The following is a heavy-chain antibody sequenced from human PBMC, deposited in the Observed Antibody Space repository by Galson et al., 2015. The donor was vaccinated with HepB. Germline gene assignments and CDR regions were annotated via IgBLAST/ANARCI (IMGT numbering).Heavy chain of an antibody. CDR2: IYPRDSDT. CDR1: GYSLTSYW. V-gene: IGHV5-51*01. CDR3: AGMTTVTPRGPYAFDI. D-gene: IGHD4-11*01. J-gene: IGHJ3*02. Sequence: QSGAEVKKPGESLKISCKTSGYSLTSYWIGWVRQMPGKGLEWMGIIYPRDSDTRYSPSLQGHVTISADKSITTAYLQWSSLKASDTAMYYCAGMTTVTPRGPYAFDIWGQGTMVTVSS.